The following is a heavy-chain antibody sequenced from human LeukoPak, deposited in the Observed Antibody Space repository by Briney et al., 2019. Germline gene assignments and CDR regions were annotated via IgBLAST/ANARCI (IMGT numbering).Heavy chain of an antibody. D-gene: IGHD6-19*01. CDR2: ISAYNGNT. V-gene: IGHV1-18*01. J-gene: IGHJ6*03. CDR3: ARDAGSSGWFTSYYYMDV. CDR1: GYTVTSYG. Sequence: ASVKVSCKASGYTVTSYGISWVRQAPGQGLEWRGWISAYNGNTNYAQKLQGRVTMTTDTSTSTAYMELRSLRSDDTAVYYCARDAGSSGWFTSYYYMDVWGKGTTVTISS.